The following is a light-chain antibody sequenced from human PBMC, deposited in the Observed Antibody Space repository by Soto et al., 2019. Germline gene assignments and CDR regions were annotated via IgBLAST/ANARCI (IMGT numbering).Light chain of an antibody. J-gene: IGKJ1*01. Sequence: EIVLTQSPGTLSLSPGDRATLSCRASQSVSSTFLAWYQQQPRQAPRVVIYGASTRATGIPDRFSGSGSGTDFTLTISRLESEDFAVYYCQQYESSRTFGQGTKVEMK. CDR3: QQYESSRT. CDR1: QSVSSTF. V-gene: IGKV3-20*01. CDR2: GAS.